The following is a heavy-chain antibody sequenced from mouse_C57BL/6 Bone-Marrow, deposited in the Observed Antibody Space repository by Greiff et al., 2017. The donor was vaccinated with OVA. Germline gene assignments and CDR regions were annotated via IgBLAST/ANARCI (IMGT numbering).Heavy chain of an antibody. V-gene: IGHV1-22*01. CDR1: GYTFTDYN. CDR2: INPNNGGT. J-gene: IGHJ3*01. Sequence: VQLQQSGPELVKPGASVKMSCKASGYTFTDYNMHWVKQSHGKSLEWIGYINPNNGGTRYNQKFKCKATLTVNKSSSTAYMELRSLTSEDAAVYYCARNYYGSSYGCAYWGQGTLVTVSA. CDR3: ARNYYGSSYGCAY. D-gene: IGHD1-1*01.